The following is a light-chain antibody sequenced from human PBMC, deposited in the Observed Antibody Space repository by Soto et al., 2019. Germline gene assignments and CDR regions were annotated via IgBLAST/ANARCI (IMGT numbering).Light chain of an antibody. V-gene: IGKV3-15*01. CDR3: QQYNNWPPKP. Sequence: EIVMKQSPATLSVSPGERATLSCRASQSVSSNLAWYQQKPGQAPRLLIYGASTRATGIPARFSGSGSGTEFTLTISSLQSEDFAVYYCQQYNNWPPKPFGQGTKVDIK. CDR2: GAS. J-gene: IGKJ1*01. CDR1: QSVSSN.